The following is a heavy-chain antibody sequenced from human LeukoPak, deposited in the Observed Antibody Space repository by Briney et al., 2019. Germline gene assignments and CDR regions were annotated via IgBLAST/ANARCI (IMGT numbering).Heavy chain of an antibody. V-gene: IGHV3-48*03. J-gene: IGHJ4*02. CDR1: GFTFSSYE. CDR2: ISSSGSTI. Sequence: GGSLRLSCAASGFTFSSYEMNWVRQAPGKGLEWVSYISSSGSTIYYADSVKGRFTISRDNAKNSLYLQMNSLRAEDTAVYYCARAHCSGGSCYSAIDYWGQGTLVTVSS. CDR3: ARAHCSGGSCYSAIDY. D-gene: IGHD2-15*01.